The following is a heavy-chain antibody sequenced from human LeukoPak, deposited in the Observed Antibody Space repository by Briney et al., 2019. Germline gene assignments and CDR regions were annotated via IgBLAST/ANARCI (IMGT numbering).Heavy chain of an antibody. V-gene: IGHV4-59*01. J-gene: IGHJ4*02. CDR1: GGSMSSYY. CDR2: IHYSGTT. CDR3: ARRSPAPDD. D-gene: IGHD1-26*01. Sequence: SETLSLTCTVSGGSMSSYYWSWIRQPPGKGLEWIGYIHYSGTTHYNPSLEGRVTISVDTSKNQFSLKLSSVTAADTAVYYCARRSPAPDDWGKGTLVTVSS.